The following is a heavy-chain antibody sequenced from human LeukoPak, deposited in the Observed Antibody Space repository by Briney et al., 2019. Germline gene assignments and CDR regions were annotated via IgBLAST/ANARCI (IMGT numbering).Heavy chain of an antibody. CDR3: ARDRLVVTAMDY. CDR2: INPSGGST. J-gene: IGHJ4*02. D-gene: IGHD2-21*02. Sequence: PGRSLRLSCAASGFTFSSYGMHWVRQAPGQGLEWMGIINPSGGSTSYAQKFQGRVTMTRDTSTSTVYMELSSLRSEDTAVYYCARDRLVVTAMDYWGQGTLVTVSS. V-gene: IGHV1-46*01. CDR1: GFTFSSYG.